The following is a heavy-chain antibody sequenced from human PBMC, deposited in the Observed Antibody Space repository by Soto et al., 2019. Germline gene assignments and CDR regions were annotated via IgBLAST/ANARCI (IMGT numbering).Heavy chain of an antibody. CDR1: GFTFSSYA. CDR2: ISGSGGSK. D-gene: IGHD3-10*01. Sequence: GGSLRLSCAASGFTFSSYAMSWVRQAPGKGLEWVSAISGSGGSKYYADSVKGRFTISRDNSKNTLYLQMNSLRAEDTAVYYCAKGVLPNPYYFDYWGQGTLVTVSS. CDR3: AKGVLPNPYYFDY. V-gene: IGHV3-23*01. J-gene: IGHJ4*02.